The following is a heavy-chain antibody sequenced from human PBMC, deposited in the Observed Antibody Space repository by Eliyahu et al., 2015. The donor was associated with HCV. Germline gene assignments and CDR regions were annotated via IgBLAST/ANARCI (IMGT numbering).Heavy chain of an antibody. CDR3: ASGRFGELFHYYYYYYGMDV. V-gene: IGHV3-33*01. D-gene: IGHD3-10*01. CDR1: GFTFSXYG. Sequence: QVQLVESGGGVVQPGRSLRLSCAASGFTFSXYGXXGVRQAPGKGLEWVAVIWYDGSNKYYADSVKGRFTISRDNSKNTLYLQMNSLRAEDTAVYYCASGRFGELFHYYYYYYGMDVWGQGTTVTVSS. CDR2: IWYDGSNK. J-gene: IGHJ6*02.